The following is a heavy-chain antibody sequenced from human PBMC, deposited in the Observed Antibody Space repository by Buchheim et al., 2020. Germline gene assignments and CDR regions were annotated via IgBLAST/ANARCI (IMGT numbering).Heavy chain of an antibody. CDR1: GGSFSGYY. D-gene: IGHD3-10*01. CDR3: ARPNYYGSGSYLY. Sequence: QVQLQQWGAGLLKPSETLSLTCAVYGGSFSGYYWSWIRQPPGKGLEWIGEINHSGSTNYNPSLKSRATISVDTSKNQFSLKLSSVTAADTAVYYCARPNYYGSGSYLYWGQGTL. V-gene: IGHV4-34*01. CDR2: INHSGST. J-gene: IGHJ4*02.